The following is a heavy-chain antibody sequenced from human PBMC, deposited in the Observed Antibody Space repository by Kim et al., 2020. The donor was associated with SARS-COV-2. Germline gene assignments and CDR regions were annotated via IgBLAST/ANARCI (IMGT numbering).Heavy chain of an antibody. Sequence: SQTLSLPCAISGDSVSSNSAAWNWIRQSPSRCLEWLGNTYYRSKWNNYYAVSVKSRITINPDTSKNQFSLQLNSVTPEDTAVYYCARANIAARDFDYWGQGTLVTVSS. CDR2: TYYRSKWNN. V-gene: IGHV6-1*01. J-gene: IGHJ4*02. CDR3: ARANIAARDFDY. D-gene: IGHD6-6*01. CDR1: GDSVSSNSAA.